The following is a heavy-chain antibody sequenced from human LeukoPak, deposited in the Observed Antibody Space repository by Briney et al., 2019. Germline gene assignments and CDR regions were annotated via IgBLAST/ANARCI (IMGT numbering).Heavy chain of an antibody. CDR1: GGSFSGYY. Sequence: SETLSLTCAVHGGSFSGYYWSWIRQPAGKGLEWIGRIYTSGSTNYNPSLKSRVTMSVDTSKNQFSLKLSSVTAADTAVYYCARDPYTGALDVWGKGTTVTVSS. D-gene: IGHD7-27*01. J-gene: IGHJ6*04. V-gene: IGHV4-4*07. CDR3: ARDPYTGALDV. CDR2: IYTSGST.